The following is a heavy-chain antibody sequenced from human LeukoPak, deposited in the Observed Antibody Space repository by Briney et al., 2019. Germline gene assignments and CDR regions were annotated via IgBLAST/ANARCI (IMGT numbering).Heavy chain of an antibody. D-gene: IGHD3-22*01. CDR1: GFTVSSNY. CDR3: ARKLGFDYYDSFYAFDI. J-gene: IGHJ3*02. CDR2: IYSGGST. V-gene: IGHV3-53*01. Sequence: GGSLRLSCAASGFTVSSNYMSWVRQAPGKGLEWVSVIYSGGSTYYADSVKGRFTISRDNSKNTLYLQMNSLRAEDTAVYYCARKLGFDYYDSFYAFDIWGQGTMVTVSS.